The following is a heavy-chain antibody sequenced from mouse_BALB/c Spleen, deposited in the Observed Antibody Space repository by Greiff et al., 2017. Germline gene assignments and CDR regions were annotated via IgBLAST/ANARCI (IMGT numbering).Heavy chain of an antibody. J-gene: IGHJ2*01. V-gene: IGHV1-4*01. D-gene: IGHD2-12*01. CDR2: LNPSTGYT. CDR3: AREGKRRGLDY. Sequence: QVPLPPSCASLSPPGASLQISCPASGSPFTRYWLPWVKQRPGPGLEWIGYLNPSTGYTEYNQKFKDKATLTADKSSSTAYMQPSSLTSEDSAVYYWAREGKRRGLDYWGKGT. CDR1: GSPFTRYW.